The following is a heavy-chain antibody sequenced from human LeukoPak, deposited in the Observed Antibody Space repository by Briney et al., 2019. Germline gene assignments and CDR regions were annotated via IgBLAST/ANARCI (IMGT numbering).Heavy chain of an antibody. CDR3: ARGTIRRGVEWFDP. J-gene: IGHJ5*02. CDR1: GGSISSSSYY. D-gene: IGHD1/OR15-1a*01. Sequence: SETLPLTCTVSGGSISSSSYYWGWIRQPPGKGLGWIGSIYYSGSTYYNPSLKSRVTISVDTSKNQFSLKLSSVTAADTAVYYCARGTIRRGVEWFDPWGQGTLVTVSS. CDR2: IYYSGST. V-gene: IGHV4-39*07.